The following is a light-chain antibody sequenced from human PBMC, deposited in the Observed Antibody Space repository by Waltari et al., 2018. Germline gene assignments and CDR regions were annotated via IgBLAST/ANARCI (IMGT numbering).Light chain of an antibody. CDR1: QSIVVW. CDR3: LQYNSYPWT. CDR2: KAS. V-gene: IGKV1-5*03. Sequence: DIQVTQSPSTLSASVGDRVTITCRASQSIVVWLAWYQQKPGKAPRLLIYKASYLESGVPSMFSGSASGTAFTLTISSQQADDFATYYCLQYNSYPWTFGQGTTVEIK. J-gene: IGKJ1*01.